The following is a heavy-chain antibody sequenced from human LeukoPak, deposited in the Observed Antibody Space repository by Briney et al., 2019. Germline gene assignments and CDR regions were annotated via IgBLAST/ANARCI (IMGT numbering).Heavy chain of an antibody. V-gene: IGHV3-15*01. CDR2: IKSRNRGETV. CDR1: GFTFSDAW. J-gene: IGHJ4*02. D-gene: IGHD1-26*01. Sequence: PGGSLRLSCAASGFTFSDAWMNWVRLAPGKGLEWVGRIKSRNRGETVDYAAPVKGRFTISRDDSKTTVYLQMNSLKTEDTAIYYCTTDGSTTLSNTFDYWGQGTLVTDSS. CDR3: TTDGSTTLSNTFDY.